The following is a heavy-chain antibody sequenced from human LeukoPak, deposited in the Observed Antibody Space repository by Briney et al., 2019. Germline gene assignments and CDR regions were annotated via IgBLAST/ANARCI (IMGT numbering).Heavy chain of an antibody. V-gene: IGHV1-18*01. D-gene: IGHD3-10*01. CDR3: ARGNYGALDF. CDR1: GYTFPSHG. Sequence: EASVKVSCKTSGYTFPSHGIAWVRQAAGQGLEWLGWIDPYNGNTCYAQKVQGTVTMTTDTSATTAYMELRSLRSDDTAVYYCARGNYGALDFWGQGTMVTVSS. CDR2: IDPYNGNT. J-gene: IGHJ3*01.